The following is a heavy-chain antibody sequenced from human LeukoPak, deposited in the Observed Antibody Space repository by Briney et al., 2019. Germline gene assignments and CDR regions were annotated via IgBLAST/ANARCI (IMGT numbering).Heavy chain of an antibody. V-gene: IGHV4-39*01. Sequence: PSETLSLTCTVSGGSISSSSYYWGWIRQPPGKGLEWIGSIYYSGSTYYNPSLKSRVTISVDTSKNQFSLKLSSVTAADTAVYYCARCGWDTVTIFGVVKGYYYMDVWGKGTTVTVSS. J-gene: IGHJ6*03. CDR2: IYYSGST. CDR1: GGSISSSSYY. CDR3: ARCGWDTVTIFGVVKGYYYMDV. D-gene: IGHD3-3*01.